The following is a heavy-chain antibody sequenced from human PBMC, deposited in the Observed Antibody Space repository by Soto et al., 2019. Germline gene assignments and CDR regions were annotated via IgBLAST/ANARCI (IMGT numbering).Heavy chain of an antibody. CDR3: ARDSGSYPGPYNWFDP. Sequence: GGSLRLSCAASGFTFSSYGMHWVRQAPGKGLEWVAVIWYDGSNKYYADSVKGRFTISRDNSKNTLYLQMNSLRAEDTAVYYCARDSGSYPGPYNWFDPWGQGTLVTVSS. V-gene: IGHV3-33*01. CDR2: IWYDGSNK. CDR1: GFTFSSYG. D-gene: IGHD1-26*01. J-gene: IGHJ5*02.